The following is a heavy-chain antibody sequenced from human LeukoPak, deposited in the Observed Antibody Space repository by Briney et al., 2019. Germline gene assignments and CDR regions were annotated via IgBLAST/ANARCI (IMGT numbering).Heavy chain of an antibody. J-gene: IGHJ4*02. CDR3: AKGMSYGDYSGFDY. CDR1: GFTFSSYW. Sequence: GGSLRLSCAASGFTFSSYWMSWVRQAPGKGLEWVSAISGSGGSTYYADSVKGRFTISRDNSKNTLYLQMNSLRAEDTAVYYCAKGMSYGDYSGFDYWGQGTLVTVSS. CDR2: ISGSGGST. D-gene: IGHD4-17*01. V-gene: IGHV3-23*01.